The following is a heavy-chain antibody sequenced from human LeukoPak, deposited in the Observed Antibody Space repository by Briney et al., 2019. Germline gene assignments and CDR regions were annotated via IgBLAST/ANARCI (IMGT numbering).Heavy chain of an antibody. CDR1: GYSLTSYW. CDR3: ARFRGGVAATNKRGYFDY. Sequence: GESLKISCKGSGYSLTSYWIAWVRQMPGKGLEWMGIIYPGDSDTRYSPSFQGQVTISADKSISTAYLQWSSLKASDTAMYYCARFRGGVAATNKRGYFDYWGKGTLFTVSP. J-gene: IGHJ4*02. V-gene: IGHV5-51*01. CDR2: IYPGDSDT. D-gene: IGHD2-15*01.